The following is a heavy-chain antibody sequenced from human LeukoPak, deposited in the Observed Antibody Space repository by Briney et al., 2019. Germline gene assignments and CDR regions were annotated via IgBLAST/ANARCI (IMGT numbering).Heavy chain of an antibody. CDR3: AREGNYYDSSGYLFDY. D-gene: IGHD3-22*01. V-gene: IGHV3-72*01. Sequence: GGSLRLSCAASGFTFSDHYMDWLRQAPGRGLEGVVRTRNKANSYTTEYAASVKGRFTTSRDDSKNSLYLQMNSLKTEDTAVYYCAREGNYYDSSGYLFDYWGQGTLVTVSS. CDR2: TRNKANSYTT. CDR1: GFTFSDHY. J-gene: IGHJ4*02.